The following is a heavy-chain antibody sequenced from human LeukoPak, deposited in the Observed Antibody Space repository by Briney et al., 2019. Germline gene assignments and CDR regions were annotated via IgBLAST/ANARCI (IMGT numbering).Heavy chain of an antibody. D-gene: IGHD6-19*01. CDR3: ATDLKKGDSGCFDY. CDR2: INTNTGTP. V-gene: IGHV7-4-1*02. J-gene: IGHJ4*02. CDR1: GGTFSSYA. Sequence: ASVKVSCKASGGTFSSYAISWVRQAPGQGLEWMGWINTNTGTPTYAQGFTGRFVFSLDTSVSTAYLQISSLKAEDTAVYYCATDLKKGDSGCFDYWGQGTLITVS.